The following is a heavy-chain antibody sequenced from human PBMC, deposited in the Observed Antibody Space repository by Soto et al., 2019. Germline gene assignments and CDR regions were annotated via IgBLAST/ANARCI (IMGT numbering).Heavy chain of an antibody. Sequence: SQTLSLTCAISGDSVSSSSVTWNWIRQSPSRGLEWLGRTYYRSKWYYDYAVSVKSRININPDTSKNQYSLHLNSVTPEDTAVYYCAMGYGLDVWGQGTTVTVSS. CDR3: AMGYGLDV. J-gene: IGHJ6*02. D-gene: IGHD3-16*01. CDR1: GDSVSSSSVT. V-gene: IGHV6-1*01. CDR2: TYYRSKWYY.